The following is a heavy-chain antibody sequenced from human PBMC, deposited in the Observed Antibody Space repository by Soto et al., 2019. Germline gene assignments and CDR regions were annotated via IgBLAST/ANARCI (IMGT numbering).Heavy chain of an antibody. CDR1: EFSLTTSGVG. J-gene: IGHJ4*02. Sequence: QITLKESVPTLVKPTQTLTLTCTFSEFSLTTSGVGVGWIRQPPGKALEWLAVIYWDDSKHYSPSLKSRLTISKDTSKNQVVRTMTKMDPVDTATYYCTHKGYGDYPLDYWGQGTLVTVSS. D-gene: IGHD4-17*01. CDR2: IYWDDSK. V-gene: IGHV2-5*02. CDR3: THKGYGDYPLDY.